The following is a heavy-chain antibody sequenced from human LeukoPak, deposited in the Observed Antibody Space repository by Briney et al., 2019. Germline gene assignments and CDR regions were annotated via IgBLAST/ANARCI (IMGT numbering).Heavy chain of an antibody. CDR1: GYTFTGYY. D-gene: IGHD5/OR15-5a*01. J-gene: IGHJ4*02. Sequence: ASVKVSCKTSGYTFTGYYIHWVRPAPGQGLDWMGCITPNSGGTNYAQRFQGRVTMTRDTYFSTAYMELSRLRPNATAVYYCARGRLSTILFDSWGQGTLVTVSS. CDR3: ARGRLSTILFDS. V-gene: IGHV1-2*02. CDR2: ITPNSGGT.